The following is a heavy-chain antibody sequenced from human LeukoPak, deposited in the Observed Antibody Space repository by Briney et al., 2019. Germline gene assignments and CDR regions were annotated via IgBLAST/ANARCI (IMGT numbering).Heavy chain of an antibody. Sequence: SETLSPTCAVYGGSFSGYYWSWIRQPPGKGLEWIGEINHSGSTNYNPSLKSRVTISVDTSKNQFSLKLSSVTAADTAVYYCARVYRGIAVAGHEGYFDYWGQGTLVTVSS. V-gene: IGHV4-34*01. D-gene: IGHD6-19*01. CDR2: INHSGST. CDR3: ARVYRGIAVAGHEGYFDY. J-gene: IGHJ4*02. CDR1: GGSFSGYY.